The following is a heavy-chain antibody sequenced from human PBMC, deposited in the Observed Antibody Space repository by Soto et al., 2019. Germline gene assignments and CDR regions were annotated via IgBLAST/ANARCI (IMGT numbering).Heavy chain of an antibody. CDR3: TRSYGYTFGGSLDN. CDR1: GDTFNSYV. D-gene: IGHD5-18*01. CDR2: IITAFGTT. V-gene: IGHV1-69*01. J-gene: IGHJ4*02. Sequence: QVQLVQSGPEVKKPGSSVKVSCKASGDTFNSYVITWVRQAPGQGLEWLGGIITAFGTTSYAQNFQDRLTMTADESATTDTMELSILTSDDTAMYYWTRSYGYTFGGSLDNWGQGTLVTVSS.